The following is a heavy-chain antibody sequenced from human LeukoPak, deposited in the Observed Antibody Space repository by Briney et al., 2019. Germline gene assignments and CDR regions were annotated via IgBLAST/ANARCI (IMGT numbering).Heavy chain of an antibody. CDR1: GGSISSSSIY. Sequence: SETLSLTCTVSGGSISSSSIYWGWIRQPPGKGLEWFGSVYYTESTYYNPSLKSRVTISVDTSKDQFSLKLTSVTAADTAVYYCAGSRSRSWGYYYYGMDVWGQGTTVTVSS. CDR3: AGSRSRSWGYYYYGMDV. CDR2: VYYTEST. D-gene: IGHD6-13*01. J-gene: IGHJ6*02. V-gene: IGHV4-39*01.